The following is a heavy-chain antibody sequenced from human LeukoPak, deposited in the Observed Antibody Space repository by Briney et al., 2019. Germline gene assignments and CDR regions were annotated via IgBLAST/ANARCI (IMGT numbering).Heavy chain of an antibody. J-gene: IGHJ4*02. Sequence: PGGSLRLSCAASGFTFSSYSVNWVRQAPGKGLEWVSSISSSSSYIYYADSVKGRFTISRDNAENSLYLQMSSLRAEDTAVYYCASTLHVVVPAAIGYFDYWGQGTLVTVSS. CDR3: ASTLHVVVPAAIGYFDY. V-gene: IGHV3-21*01. D-gene: IGHD2-2*02. CDR1: GFTFSSYS. CDR2: ISSSSSYI.